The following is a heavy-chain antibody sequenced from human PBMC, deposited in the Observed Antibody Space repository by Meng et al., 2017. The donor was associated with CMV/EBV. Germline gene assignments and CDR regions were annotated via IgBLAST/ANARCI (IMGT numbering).Heavy chain of an antibody. J-gene: IGHJ4*02. V-gene: IGHV3-30*18. CDR1: GFTFSTFA. Sequence: GGSLRLSCVVSGFTFSTFAIHWVRQAPGKGLEWVAIIPYDGNNIKYGDSVKGRFTVSRDNSKNTVYLQMNSLRSEDTAVYFCAKGCCTGCYIFDHCGRGTLVTVSS. CDR3: AKGCCTGCYIFDH. D-gene: IGHD2-8*02. CDR2: IPYDGNNI.